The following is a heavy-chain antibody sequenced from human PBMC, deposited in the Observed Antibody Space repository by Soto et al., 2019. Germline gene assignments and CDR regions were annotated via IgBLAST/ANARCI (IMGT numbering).Heavy chain of an antibody. CDR1: GYTLTELS. CDR3: ATAERLLGDCSSTSCLNDAFES. Sequence: ASVKVSCKVSGYTLTELSMHWVRQAPGKGLEWMGGFDPEDGETIYAQKFQGRVTMTEDTSTDTAYMELSSLRSEDTAVYYCATAERLLGDCSSTSCLNDAFESWGQRTTVTVSS. CDR2: FDPEDGET. V-gene: IGHV1-24*01. D-gene: IGHD2-2*01. J-gene: IGHJ3*02.